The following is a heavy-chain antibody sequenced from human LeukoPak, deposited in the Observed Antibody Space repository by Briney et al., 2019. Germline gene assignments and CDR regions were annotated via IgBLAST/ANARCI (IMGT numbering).Heavy chain of an antibody. J-gene: IGHJ5*02. CDR3: ARDNSVGDIAWWFDP. CDR2: INPSGSST. V-gene: IGHV1-46*01. D-gene: IGHD3-16*02. Sequence: ASVKVSCKASGYTVTSYYMHWVRQAPGQGLEWMGLINPSGSSTLYAQKFQGRVTTTRDMSTTTDYMELSSLRSEDTAVYYCARDNSVGDIAWWFDPWGQGTLVTVSS. CDR1: GYTVTSYY.